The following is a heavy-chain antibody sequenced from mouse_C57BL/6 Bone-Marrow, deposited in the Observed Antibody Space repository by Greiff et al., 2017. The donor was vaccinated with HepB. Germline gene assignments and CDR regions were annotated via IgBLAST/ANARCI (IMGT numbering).Heavy chain of an antibody. CDR3: ARWDGYYAMDY. V-gene: IGHV1-81*01. D-gene: IGHD2-3*01. Sequence: VKLVESGAELARPGASVKLSCKASGYTFTSYGISWVKQRTGQGLEWIGEIYPRSGNTYYNEKFKGKATLTADKSSSTAYMELRSLTSEDSAVYFCARWDGYYAMDYWGQGTSVTVSS. CDR1: GYTFTSYG. J-gene: IGHJ4*01. CDR2: IYPRSGNT.